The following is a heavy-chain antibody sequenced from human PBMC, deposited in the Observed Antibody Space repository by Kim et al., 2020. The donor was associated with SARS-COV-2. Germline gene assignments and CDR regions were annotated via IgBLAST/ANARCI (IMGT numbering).Heavy chain of an antibody. D-gene: IGHD3-9*01. CDR2: IKQDGTQQ. Sequence: GGSLRLSCAASGFTFGSYWMTWVRQAPGKGLEWVANIKQDGTQQYYVDSVRGRFTVSRDGANMYLQMNSLRAGETAVYYCSRTLTGTTEFFEYWGRGTLVTVSS. V-gene: IGHV3-7*03. J-gene: IGHJ1*01. CDR1: GFTFGSYW. CDR3: SRTLTGTTEFFEY.